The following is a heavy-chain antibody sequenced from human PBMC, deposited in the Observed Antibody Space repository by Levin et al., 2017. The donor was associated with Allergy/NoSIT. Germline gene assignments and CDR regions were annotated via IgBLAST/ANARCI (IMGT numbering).Heavy chain of an antibody. V-gene: IGHV3-74*01. J-gene: IGHJ5*02. CDR2: INTDASIT. Sequence: GGSLRLSCAASGFTFSGYWMHWVRQPPGKGLEWVSRINTDASITNYADAVKGRFTTSRDNARKTLFLQMNSLRAEDTAIYYCANLGYCSDGSCSDNWFEPWGQGTLVTVSS. D-gene: IGHD2-15*01. CDR1: GFTFSGYW. CDR3: ANLGYCSDGSCSDNWFEP.